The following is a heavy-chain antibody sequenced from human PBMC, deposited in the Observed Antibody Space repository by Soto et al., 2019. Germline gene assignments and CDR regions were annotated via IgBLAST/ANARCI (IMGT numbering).Heavy chain of an antibody. CDR2: INPNSGGT. J-gene: IGHJ4*02. Sequence: AASVKVSCKASGYTFTGYYMHWVRQAPGQGLEWMGWINPNSGGTNYAQKFQGWVTMTRDTSISTAYMELSRLRSDDTAVYYCALASGYDNLGFDYWGQGTLVTVSS. D-gene: IGHD5-12*01. V-gene: IGHV1-2*04. CDR1: GYTFTGYY. CDR3: ALASGYDNLGFDY.